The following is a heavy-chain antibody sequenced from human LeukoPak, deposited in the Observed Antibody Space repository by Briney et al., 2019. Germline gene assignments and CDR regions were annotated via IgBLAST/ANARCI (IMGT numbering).Heavy chain of an antibody. Sequence: PSETLSLTCTVSGGSISSSSYYWGWIRQPPGKGLEWIGSIYYSGSTYYNPSLKSRVTISVDTSKNQFSLKLSSMTAADTAVYYCARCDRLQFRLCRYWGQGTLVTVSS. V-gene: IGHV4-39*07. CDR3: ARCDRLQFRLCRY. J-gene: IGHJ4*02. D-gene: IGHD5-24*01. CDR1: GGSISSSSYY. CDR2: IYYSGST.